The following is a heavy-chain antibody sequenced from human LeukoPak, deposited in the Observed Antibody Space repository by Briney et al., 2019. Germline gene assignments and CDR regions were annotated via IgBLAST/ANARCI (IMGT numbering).Heavy chain of an antibody. CDR3: ARDNTVTTSRSFDY. Sequence: PGGSLRLSCAASGFTFSSYIMNWVRQAPGKGLEWVSSISSSSSYIYYADSVKGRFTISRDNAKNSLYLQMNSLRAEDTAVYYCARDNTVTTSRSFDYWGQGTLVTVSS. D-gene: IGHD4-17*01. J-gene: IGHJ4*02. V-gene: IGHV3-21*01. CDR1: GFTFSSYI. CDR2: ISSSSSYI.